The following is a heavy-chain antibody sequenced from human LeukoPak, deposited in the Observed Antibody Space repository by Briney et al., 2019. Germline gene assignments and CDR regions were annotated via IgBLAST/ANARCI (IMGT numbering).Heavy chain of an antibody. J-gene: IGHJ4*02. CDR2: IKQDGSQK. Sequence: GGSLRLSCAASGFNFSTYWMTWVRQAPGKGLEGVANIKQDGSQKYYVDSVKGRFTISRDNAKNSLYLQMNSLRTEDTAVYYCARGDPPSTYWGQGTLVTVSS. CDR1: GFNFSTYW. CDR3: ARGDPPSTY. V-gene: IGHV3-7*01. D-gene: IGHD2/OR15-2a*01.